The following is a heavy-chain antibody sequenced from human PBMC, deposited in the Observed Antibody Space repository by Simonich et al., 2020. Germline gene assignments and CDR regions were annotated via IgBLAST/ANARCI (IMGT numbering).Heavy chain of an antibody. V-gene: IGHV4-34*01. CDR1: GGSFSGYY. Sequence: QVQLQQGGAGLLKPSETLSLTCAVYGGSFSGYYWSWIRQPPGKGLEWIGEINHSGTTNYNPSLKRRVTISVDTSKTQFSLKLSSVTAADTAVYYCARGKGWKNAFDIWGQGTMVTVSS. J-gene: IGHJ3*02. CDR3: ARGKGWKNAFDI. D-gene: IGHD1-1*01. CDR2: INHSGTT.